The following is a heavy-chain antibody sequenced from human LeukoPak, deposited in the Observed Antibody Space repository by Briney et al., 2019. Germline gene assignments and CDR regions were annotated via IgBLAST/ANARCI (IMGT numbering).Heavy chain of an antibody. V-gene: IGHV3-21*01. CDR3: ARLPGYYYYYYYMDV. CDR2: ISSNSYI. Sequence: GGSLRLSCVASGFTFSNYAMTWVRQAPGKGLEWVSGISSNSYIHYADSVKGRFTVSRDNAENSLYLQMNGLRAEDTAVYYCARLPGYYYYYYYMDVWGKGTTVTVSS. J-gene: IGHJ6*03. CDR1: GFTFSNYA.